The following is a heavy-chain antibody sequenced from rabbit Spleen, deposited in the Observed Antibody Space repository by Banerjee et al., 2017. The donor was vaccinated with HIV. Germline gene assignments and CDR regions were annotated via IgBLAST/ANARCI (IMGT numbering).Heavy chain of an antibody. D-gene: IGHD1-1*01. J-gene: IGHJ4*01. Sequence: QSLEESGGDLVKPGASLTLTCTASGFSFSNNVYMCWVRQAPGKGLEWIACIDAGSSGFTYFATWAKGRFTCSKTSSTTVTLQMTRLTAADTATYFCVRGASSSGYYSLWGPGTLVTVS. CDR2: IDAGSSGFT. V-gene: IGHV1S40*01. CDR1: GFSFSNNVY. CDR3: VRGASSSGYYSL.